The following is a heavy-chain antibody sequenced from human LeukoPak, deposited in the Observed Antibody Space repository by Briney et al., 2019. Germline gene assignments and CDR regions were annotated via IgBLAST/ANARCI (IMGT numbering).Heavy chain of an antibody. V-gene: IGHV3-48*01. J-gene: IGHJ5*02. CDR3: ARDGYGWFDP. D-gene: IGHD5-18*01. CDR1: GFTFSSYS. Sequence: PGGSLRPSCAASGFTFSSYSMNWVRQAPGKGLEWVSYISSSSTIYYADSVKGRFTISRDNAKNSLYLQMNSLRAEDTAVYYCARDGYGWFDPWGQGTLVTVSS. CDR2: ISSSSTI.